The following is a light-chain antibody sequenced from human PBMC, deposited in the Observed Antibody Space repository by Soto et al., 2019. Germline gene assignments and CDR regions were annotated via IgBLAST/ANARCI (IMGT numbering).Light chain of an antibody. CDR1: SSDVGGYNY. J-gene: IGLJ2*01. V-gene: IGLV2-14*01. Sequence: QSALTQPASVSGSPGQSISISCIGTSSDVGGYNYVSWYQQHPGKAPKLMIYEVSNRPSGVSNRFSGSKSGNTASLTISGLQAEDEADYYCSSYTSCSTRVFGGGTQLTVL. CDR3: SSYTSCSTRV. CDR2: EVS.